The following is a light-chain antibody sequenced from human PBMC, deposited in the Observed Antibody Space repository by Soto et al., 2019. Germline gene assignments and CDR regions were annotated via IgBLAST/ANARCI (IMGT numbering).Light chain of an antibody. Sequence: AIQMTQSPSSLSAFVGDRVTISCRASQDIRNDLGWYQQEPGKAPKLLIFAASSLQSGVPSRFSGSGSGTDFTLSISSLQTEFFATYYCLQYDIFPLTFGGGTMV. CDR3: LQYDIFPLT. J-gene: IGKJ4*01. V-gene: IGKV1-6*01. CDR2: AAS. CDR1: QDIRND.